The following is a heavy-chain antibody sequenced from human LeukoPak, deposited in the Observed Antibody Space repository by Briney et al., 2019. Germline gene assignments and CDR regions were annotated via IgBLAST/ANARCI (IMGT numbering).Heavy chain of an antibody. V-gene: IGHV3-30*02. J-gene: IGHJ4*02. CDR3: AKDAAQYCSGGSCYAY. CDR2: IRYDGSNK. CDR1: GFTFSSYD. Sequence: GGSLRLSCAASGFTFSSYDMHWARQAPGKGLEWVAFIRYDGSNKYYADSVKGRFTISRDNSKNTLYLQMNSLRAEDTAVYYCAKDAAQYCSGGSCYAYWGQGTLVTVSS. D-gene: IGHD2-15*01.